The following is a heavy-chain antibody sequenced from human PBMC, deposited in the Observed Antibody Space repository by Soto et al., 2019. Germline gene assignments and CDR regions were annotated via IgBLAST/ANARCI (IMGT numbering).Heavy chain of an antibody. CDR2: ISGTGDSA. Sequence: SGGSLRLSCAASGFTFSSYAMSWVRQAPGKGLEWVSAISGTGDSAYYADSVKGRFTISRDKSQNTLYLQMHSLRAEDTAVYYCARVFYHATVYGTNVFYSHSDTWGQGTLVTVSS. CDR1: GFTFSSYA. CDR3: ARVFYHATVYGTNVFYSHSDT. J-gene: IGHJ5*02. D-gene: IGHD2-8*01. V-gene: IGHV3-23*01.